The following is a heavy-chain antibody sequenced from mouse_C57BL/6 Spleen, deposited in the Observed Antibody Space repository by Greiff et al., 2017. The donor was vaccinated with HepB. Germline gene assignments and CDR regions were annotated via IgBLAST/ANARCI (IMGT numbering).Heavy chain of an antibody. D-gene: IGHD1-1*01. Sequence: VQLVESGAELVRPGASVTLSCTASGFTFTDYEMHWVKQTPVHGLEWIGAIDPETGGTAYNQKFKGKAILTADKSSSTAYIELRSLTSEDTAVYYCTGFTTVGAGDYWGQGTTVTVAS. V-gene: IGHV1-15*01. CDR2: IDPETGGT. CDR1: GFTFTDYE. J-gene: IGHJ2*01. CDR3: TGFTTVGAGDY.